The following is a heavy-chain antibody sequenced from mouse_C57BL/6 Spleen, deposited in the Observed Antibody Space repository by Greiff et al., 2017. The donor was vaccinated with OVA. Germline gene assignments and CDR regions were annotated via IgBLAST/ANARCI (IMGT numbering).Heavy chain of an antibody. J-gene: IGHJ2*01. CDR2: IHPNSGST. V-gene: IGHV1-64*01. Sequence: QVQLQQPGAELVKPGASVKLSCKASGYTFTSYWMHWVKQRPGQGLEWIGMIHPNSGSTNYNEKFKSKATLTVDKSSSTAYMQLSSLTSEDSAVYYCARKSSNDYFDYWGQGTTLTVSS. CDR1: GYTFTSYW. CDR3: ARKSSNDYFDY. D-gene: IGHD2-5*01.